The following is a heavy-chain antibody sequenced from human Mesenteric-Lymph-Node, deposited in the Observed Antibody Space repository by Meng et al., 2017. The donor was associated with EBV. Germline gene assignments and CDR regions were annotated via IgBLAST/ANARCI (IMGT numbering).Heavy chain of an antibody. CDR3: ASVHYGGNPFEGGG. CDR2: ISAYNGDT. J-gene: IGHJ4*02. Sequence: QVQLVQSGAWVKKPGASGKVSCKGSGYTFSNYGTCWVRQAPGQGLEWMGWISAYNGDTYYAQRFQGRVTMTTDTSASTAYMELRSLRFDDTAVYYCASVHYGGNPFEGGGWGQGTLVTVSS. D-gene: IGHD4-23*01. V-gene: IGHV1-18*01. CDR1: GYTFSNYG.